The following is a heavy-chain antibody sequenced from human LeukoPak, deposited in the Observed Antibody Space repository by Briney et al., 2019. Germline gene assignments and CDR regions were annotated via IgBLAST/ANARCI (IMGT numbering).Heavy chain of an antibody. CDR1: GGTFSSYA. CDR3: ARLWDYSSGYNDY. D-gene: IGHD3-22*01. V-gene: IGHV1-69*05. J-gene: IGHJ4*02. CDR2: IIPIFGTP. Sequence: SVKVSCKASGGTFSSYAISWVRQAPGQGIEWMGGIIPIFGTPNYAQKFQGRVTITTDESTSTAYMELSSLRSEDTAVYYCARLWDYSSGYNDYWGQGTLVTVSS.